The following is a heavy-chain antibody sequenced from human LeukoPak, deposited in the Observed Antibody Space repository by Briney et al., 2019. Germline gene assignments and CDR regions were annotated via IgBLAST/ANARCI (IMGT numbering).Heavy chain of an antibody. CDR2: IVVGSGNT. V-gene: IGHV1-58*01. D-gene: IGHD6-13*01. Sequence: SVNVSCKASGFTFTSSAVQWVRQARGQRLEWIGWIVVGSGNTNYAQKFQERVTITRDMSTSTAYMELSSLRSEDTAVYYCAADDPRYSSSWAYFDYWGQGTLVTVSS. CDR3: AADDPRYSSSWAYFDY. J-gene: IGHJ4*02. CDR1: GFTFTSSA.